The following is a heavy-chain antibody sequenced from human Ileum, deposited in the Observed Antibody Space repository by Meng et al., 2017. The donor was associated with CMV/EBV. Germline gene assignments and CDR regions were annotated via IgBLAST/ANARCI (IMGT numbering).Heavy chain of an antibody. CDR3: ARSRREDWFDP. V-gene: IGHV4-39*07. CDR2: IYYSGTT. J-gene: IGHJ5*02. Sequence: QLQLQESGPGLVKPSETLSLTCTVSGDSITTTTYCSGWLRQPPGKGLEWIASIYYSGTTYYNPSLKSRVTISVDTSKNQFSLKVYSVTAADTAIYYCARSRREDWFDPWGQGTLVTVSS. D-gene: IGHD1-26*01. CDR1: GDSITTTTYC.